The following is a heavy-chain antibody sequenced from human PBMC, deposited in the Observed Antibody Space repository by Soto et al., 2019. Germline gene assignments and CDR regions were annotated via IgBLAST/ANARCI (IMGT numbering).Heavy chain of an antibody. Sequence: GGSLRLSCAASGFTFSSYAMHWVRQAPGKGLERVTIISYDGSNKYYADFVKGRFTISRDNSKNTLYLQMNSLGTEDTALYYCARGAAAGIDYYAMDVWGQGTTVTVSS. D-gene: IGHD6-13*01. J-gene: IGHJ6*02. CDR1: GFTFSSYA. CDR3: ARGAAAGIDYYAMDV. CDR2: ISYDGSNK. V-gene: IGHV3-30-3*01.